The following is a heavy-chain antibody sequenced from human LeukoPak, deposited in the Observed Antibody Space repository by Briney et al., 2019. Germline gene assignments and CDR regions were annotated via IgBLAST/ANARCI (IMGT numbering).Heavy chain of an antibody. V-gene: IGHV3-21*01. D-gene: IGHD3-16*01. Sequence: GGSLRLSCAASGFTFSNFNMNWVRQAPGKRLEWVSTISIASTRILYADSVKGRFTISRDDAKNSLHLQMNSLRAEDTAVYYCARGDYDYVWGSPTHPFDYWGQGTLVTVSS. CDR1: GFTFSNFN. CDR2: ISIASTRI. CDR3: ARGDYDYVWGSPTHPFDY. J-gene: IGHJ4*02.